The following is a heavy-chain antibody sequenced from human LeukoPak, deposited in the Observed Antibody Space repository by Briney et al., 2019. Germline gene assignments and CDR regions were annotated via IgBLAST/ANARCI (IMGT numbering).Heavy chain of an antibody. CDR3: ATAQLWLEIDAFDI. J-gene: IGHJ3*02. Sequence: ASVKVSCKASGYTFTGYYMHWVRQAPGQGLEWMGWINPNSGGTNYAQKFQGRVTMTRDTSISTAYMELSRLRSDDTAVYYCATAQLWLEIDAFDIWGQGTMVTVSS. D-gene: IGHD5-18*01. CDR1: GYTFTGYY. CDR2: INPNSGGT. V-gene: IGHV1-2*02.